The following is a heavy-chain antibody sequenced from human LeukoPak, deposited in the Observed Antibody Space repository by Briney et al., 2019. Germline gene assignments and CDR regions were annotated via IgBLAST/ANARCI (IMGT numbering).Heavy chain of an antibody. CDR1: GGSFSGYY. J-gene: IGHJ5*02. CDR2: INHSGST. Sequence: ASETLSLTCAVYGGSFSGYYWSCIRQPPGKGLEWIGEINHSGSTNYNPSLKSRVTISVDTSKNQFSLKVSSVTAADTAVYYCARRIAARPRGYWFDPWGQGTLVTVSS. V-gene: IGHV4-34*01. D-gene: IGHD6-6*01. CDR3: ARRIAARPRGYWFDP.